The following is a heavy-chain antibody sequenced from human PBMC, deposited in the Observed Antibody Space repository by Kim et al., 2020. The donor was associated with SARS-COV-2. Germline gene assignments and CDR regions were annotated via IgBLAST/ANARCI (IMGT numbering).Heavy chain of an antibody. Sequence: SETLSLTCTVSGGSISSGCYYWSWIRQHPGKGLEWIRYIYYSGSTYYNPSLKRRVTIAVDTSKNQFSLKLSSVTAAYAAVYYCARVVVGATGWFDPWGQGTLVTVSS. D-gene: IGHD2-15*01. CDR3: ARVVVGATGWFDP. J-gene: IGHJ5*02. CDR2: IYYSGST. V-gene: IGHV4-31*03. CDR1: GGSISSGCYY.